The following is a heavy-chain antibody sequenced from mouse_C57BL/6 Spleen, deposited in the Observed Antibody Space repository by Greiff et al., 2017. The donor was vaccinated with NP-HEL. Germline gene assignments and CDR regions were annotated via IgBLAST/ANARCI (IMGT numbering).Heavy chain of an antibody. CDR3: ARTGYDGYDVGY. D-gene: IGHD2-3*01. CDR1: GYAFSSYW. V-gene: IGHV1-80*01. Sequence: VQLQQSGAELVKPGASVKISCKASGYAFSSYWMNWVKQRPGKGLEWIGQIYPGDGDTNYNGKFKGKATLTADKSSSTAYMQLSSLTSEDSAVYFCARTGYDGYDVGYWGQGTTLTVSS. CDR2: IYPGDGDT. J-gene: IGHJ2*01.